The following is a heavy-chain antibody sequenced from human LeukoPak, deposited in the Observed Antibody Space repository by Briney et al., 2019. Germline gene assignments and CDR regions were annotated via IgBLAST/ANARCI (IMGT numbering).Heavy chain of an antibody. CDR1: GYTFTSYY. Sequence: GASVKVSCKASGYTFTSYYMHWVRQAPGQGLEWMGIINPSGGSTSYAQKFQGRVTMTRDTSTSTVYMELSSLRSEDTAVYYCARGSITSSYYYDSSGYYKDSWFDPWGQGTLVTVSS. D-gene: IGHD3-22*01. CDR2: INPSGGST. J-gene: IGHJ5*02. V-gene: IGHV1-46*01. CDR3: ARGSITSSYYYDSSGYYKDSWFDP.